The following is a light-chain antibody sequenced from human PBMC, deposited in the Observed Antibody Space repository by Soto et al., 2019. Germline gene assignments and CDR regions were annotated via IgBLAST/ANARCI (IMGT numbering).Light chain of an antibody. CDR2: WAS. Sequence: DIVLTQSPDSLAVSLGERATINCKSSQNVIHDSNSKNFLAWYQQKPGQPPKLLMYWASTRESGVPDRFSGSGSGKDFTLTISSLQAEDVAVYYCQQYHTPPLTFGGGTKVEIK. CDR1: QNVIHDSNSKNF. CDR3: QQYHTPPLT. J-gene: IGKJ4*01. V-gene: IGKV4-1*01.